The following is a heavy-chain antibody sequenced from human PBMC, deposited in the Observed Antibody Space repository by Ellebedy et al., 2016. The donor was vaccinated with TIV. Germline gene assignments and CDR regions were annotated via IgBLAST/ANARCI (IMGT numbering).Heavy chain of an antibody. Sequence: ASVQVSCXVSGHTLTELSIHWVRQAPGKGLEWIGGFDPEDGETIYAQKFQGRVTMIEDTSTDTAYMELSSLTSEDTAVYYCTTHPLSGSYEVGPHWGQGTLVTVSS. CDR3: TTHPLSGSYEVGPH. V-gene: IGHV1-24*01. D-gene: IGHD3-16*01. CDR2: FDPEDGET. CDR1: GHTLTELS. J-gene: IGHJ4*02.